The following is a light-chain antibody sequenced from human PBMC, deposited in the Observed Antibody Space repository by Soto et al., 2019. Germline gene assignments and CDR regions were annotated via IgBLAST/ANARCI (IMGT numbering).Light chain of an antibody. CDR3: QQYASSVT. CDR1: QSFSSTF. J-gene: IGKJ1*01. CDR2: GAS. Sequence: EILLTQSPGSLSLSPGDRATLSCRASQSFSSTFFAWYQQKPGQAPRLLIYGASSRPTGIPDRFSGSGSGTDFTLTISRREPEDFEVYYCQQYASSVTFGQGTKVEIK. V-gene: IGKV3-20*01.